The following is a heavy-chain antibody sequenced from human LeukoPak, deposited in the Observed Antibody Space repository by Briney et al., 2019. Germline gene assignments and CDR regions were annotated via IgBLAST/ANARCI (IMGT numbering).Heavy chain of an antibody. Sequence: SVKVSCKASGGTFSSYAISWVRQAPGQGLEWMGRIIPIFGIANYAQKFQGGVTITADKSTSTAYMELSSLRSEDTAVHYCARETYTYYDFWSEYNWFDPWGQGTLVTVSS. CDR1: GGTFSSYA. J-gene: IGHJ5*02. V-gene: IGHV1-69*04. CDR2: IIPIFGIA. CDR3: ARETYTYYDFWSEYNWFDP. D-gene: IGHD3-3*01.